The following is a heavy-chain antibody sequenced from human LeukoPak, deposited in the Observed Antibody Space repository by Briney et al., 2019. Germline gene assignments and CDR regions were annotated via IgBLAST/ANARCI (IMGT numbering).Heavy chain of an antibody. Sequence: GASVKVSCKASGYTFTNYGINWVRQAPGQGLEWMGWINAYNGNTNYSQKFQGRVTMTTDTSTSTAYMDLGSLGSDDTAVYYCTRVPELPDYWGQGTLVTVSS. CDR2: INAYNGNT. D-gene: IGHD1-1*01. CDR1: GYTFTNYG. V-gene: IGHV1-18*01. J-gene: IGHJ4*02. CDR3: TRVPELPDY.